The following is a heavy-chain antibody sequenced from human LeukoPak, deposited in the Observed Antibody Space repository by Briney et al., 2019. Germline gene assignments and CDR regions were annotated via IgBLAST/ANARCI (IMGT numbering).Heavy chain of an antibody. Sequence: GGSLRLSCAASGFTFSDYGMHWVRQASGKGLELVAFIQYDGNNKYYADSVKGRFTISRDNSKNTLYLQMNSLRAEDTAVYYCAKGPYYDILTGLPYWGQGTLVTVSS. CDR3: AKGPYYDILTGLPY. D-gene: IGHD3-9*01. J-gene: IGHJ4*02. CDR2: IQYDGNNK. V-gene: IGHV3-30*02. CDR1: GFTFSDYG.